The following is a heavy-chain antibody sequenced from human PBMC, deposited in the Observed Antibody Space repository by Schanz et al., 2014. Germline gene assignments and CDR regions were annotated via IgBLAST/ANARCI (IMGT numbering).Heavy chain of an antibody. D-gene: IGHD3-10*01. J-gene: IGHJ6*03. V-gene: IGHV3-9*01. CDR1: GFTFSGYS. CDR2: IPWNGAAI. CDR3: AKGSRSGSKVMDV. Sequence: EVQLLESGGGLVQPGGSLRLSCAASGFTFSGYSMNWVRQAPGKGLEWVSNIPWNGAAIGYAGSVRGRFTISRDSAKNSLYLQMNSLRPEDTALYYCAKGSRSGSKVMDVWGKGATVTASS.